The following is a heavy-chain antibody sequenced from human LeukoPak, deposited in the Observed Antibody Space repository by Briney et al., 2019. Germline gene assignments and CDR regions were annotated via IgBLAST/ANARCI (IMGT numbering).Heavy chain of an antibody. J-gene: IGHJ5*02. D-gene: IGHD6-19*01. CDR1: GGSISTYY. CDR2: ISSRGGT. CDR3: ARSPHNSAWYEKWFDP. Sequence: PSETVSLTCTVSGGSISTYYWSWLRESPGKGLEWIADISSRGGTNYNPSRESPVNVSIGSSKNQFSLKLSSVTAADTAVFYCARSPHNSAWYEKWFDPWGQGTLVTVSS. V-gene: IGHV4-4*08.